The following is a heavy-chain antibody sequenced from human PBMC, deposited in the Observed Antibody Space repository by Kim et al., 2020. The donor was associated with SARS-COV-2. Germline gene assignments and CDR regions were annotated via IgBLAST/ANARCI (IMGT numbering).Heavy chain of an antibody. Sequence: SETLSLTCTVSGGSISSSSYYWGWIRQPPGKGLEWIGSIYYSGSTYYNPSLKSRVTISVDTSKNQFSLKLSSVTAADTAVYYCARRLGWVTPALFDYWGQGTLVTVSS. CDR3: ARRLGWVTPALFDY. D-gene: IGHD2-2*03. CDR1: GGSISSSSYY. CDR2: IYYSGST. V-gene: IGHV4-39*01. J-gene: IGHJ4*02.